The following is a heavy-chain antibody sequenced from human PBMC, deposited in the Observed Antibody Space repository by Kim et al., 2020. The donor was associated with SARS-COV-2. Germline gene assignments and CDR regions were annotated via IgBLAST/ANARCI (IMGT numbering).Heavy chain of an antibody. D-gene: IGHD1-1*01. J-gene: IGHJ6*02. V-gene: IGHV4-39*01. CDR3: ARHGTKYYYYGMDV. Sequence: PSLKSRVTISVDTSKNQFSLKLSSVTAADTAVYYCARHGTKYYYYGMDVWCQGTTVTVSS.